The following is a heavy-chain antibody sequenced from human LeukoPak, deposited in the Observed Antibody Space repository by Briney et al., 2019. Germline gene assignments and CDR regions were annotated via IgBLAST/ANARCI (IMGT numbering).Heavy chain of an antibody. CDR3: ARHMTTFGGVIVHFDY. Sequence: PSETLSLTCTVSGGSISSYYWSWIRQPAGKGLEWIGRIYTSGSTNYNPSLKSRVTMSVDTSKNQSSLKLSSVTAADTAVYYCARHMTTFGGVIVHFDYWGQGTLVTVSS. D-gene: IGHD3-16*02. V-gene: IGHV4-4*07. CDR2: IYTSGST. J-gene: IGHJ4*02. CDR1: GGSISSYY.